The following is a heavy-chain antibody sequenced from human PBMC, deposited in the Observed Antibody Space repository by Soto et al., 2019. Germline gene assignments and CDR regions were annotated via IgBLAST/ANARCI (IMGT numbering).Heavy chain of an antibody. CDR2: SSNSGTFS. J-gene: IGHJ4*02. D-gene: IGHD1-1*01. CDR1: GFTFSDYY. CDR3: ARSGDNYNRLDY. Sequence: PGGSLRLSCEGSGFTFSDYYISWIRQAPGKGLEWISYSSNSGTFSRYADSVKGRFSISRDNTKNLLYLQRNSLRAEDTAVYYCARSGDNYNRLDYWGQGTPVTVSS. V-gene: IGHV3-11*06.